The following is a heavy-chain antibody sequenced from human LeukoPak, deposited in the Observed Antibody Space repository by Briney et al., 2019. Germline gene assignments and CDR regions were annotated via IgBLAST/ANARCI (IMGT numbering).Heavy chain of an antibody. CDR2: ISFDGRSE. V-gene: IGHV3-30*03. CDR3: ARDRTMVRGVNRRGDY. CDR1: GFSFKTYG. Sequence: PGGSLRLSCAASGFSFKTYGMHWVRQAPGKGLEWVALISFDGRSEYYTDSVKGRFTISRDNAKNSLYLQMNSLRAEDTAVYYCARDRTMVRGVNRRGDYWGQGTLVTVSS. J-gene: IGHJ4*02. D-gene: IGHD3-10*01.